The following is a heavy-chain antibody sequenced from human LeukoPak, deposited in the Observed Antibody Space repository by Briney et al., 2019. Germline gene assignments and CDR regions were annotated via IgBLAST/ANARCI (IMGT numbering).Heavy chain of an antibody. Sequence: SETLSLTCTVSGYSISSGYYWGWIRQPPGKGLEWIGSIYHSGSTYYNPSLKSRVTISVDTSKNQFSLKLSSVTAADTAVYYCARVGDILTGYYHALNWFDPWGQGTLVTVFS. CDR1: GYSISSGYY. V-gene: IGHV4-38-2*02. CDR2: IYHSGST. CDR3: ARVGDILTGYYHALNWFDP. J-gene: IGHJ5*02. D-gene: IGHD3-9*01.